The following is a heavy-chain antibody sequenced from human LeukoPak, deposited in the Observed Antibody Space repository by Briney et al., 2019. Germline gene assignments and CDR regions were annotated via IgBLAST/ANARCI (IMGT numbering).Heavy chain of an antibody. V-gene: IGHV4-61*02. CDR3: ARTGLRFDY. J-gene: IGHJ4*02. Sequence: SQTLSLTCTVSGGSISSGSYYWSWIRQPAGKGLEWIGGIYTSGSTNYNPSPKSRVTISVDTSKNQFSLKLSSVTAADTAVYYCARTGLRFDYWGQGTLVTVSS. CDR1: GGSISSGSYY. CDR2: IYTSGST. D-gene: IGHD5-12*01.